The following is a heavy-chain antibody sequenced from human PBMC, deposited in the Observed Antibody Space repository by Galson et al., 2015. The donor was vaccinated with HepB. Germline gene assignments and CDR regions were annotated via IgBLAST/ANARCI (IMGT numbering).Heavy chain of an antibody. CDR3: AKFGNDDEWELRHPMDC. CDR2: ISYDGSNK. V-gene: IGHV3-30*18. Sequence: ALRLPCAASGFNFGSDGMHWVRRASGKGLEWVAVISYDGSNKYYADSVKGRFTISRDNSKNTLYLQMNSLRAEDTAVYYCAKFGNDDEWELRHPMDCWGQGTLVTVSS. CDR1: GFNFGSDG. D-gene: IGHD1-26*01. J-gene: IGHJ4*02.